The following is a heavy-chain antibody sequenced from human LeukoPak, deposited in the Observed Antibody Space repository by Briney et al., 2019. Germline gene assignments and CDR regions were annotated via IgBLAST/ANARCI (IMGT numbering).Heavy chain of an antibody. V-gene: IGHV4-39*01. CDR2: IYYSGST. CDR3: ARLGSSGWYPDEYFQH. CDR1: GGSISSSSYY. J-gene: IGHJ1*01. D-gene: IGHD6-19*01. Sequence: SETLSLTCTVSGGSISSSSYYWGWIRQPPGKGLEWIGSIYYSGSTYYNPSPKSRVTISVDTSKNQFSLKLSSVTAADTAVYYCARLGSSGWYPDEYFQHWGQGTLVTVSS.